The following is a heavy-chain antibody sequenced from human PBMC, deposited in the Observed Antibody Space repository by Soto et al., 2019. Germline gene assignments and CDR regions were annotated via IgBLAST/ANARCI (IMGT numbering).Heavy chain of an antibody. J-gene: IGHJ5*02. CDR3: ARGRHCISSHCQGHPNIWFDP. V-gene: IGHV4-59*01. CDR2: IFYSGRSGST. D-gene: IGHD2-2*01. Sequence: SETLSLTCSVSGGSISSYYWSWIRQPPGKGLEWIGYIFYSGRSGSTNYNPSLKSRVIISVDTSKNQFSLKLTSVTAADTAMYYCARGRHCISSHCQGHPNIWFDPWGQGTLVTVSS. CDR1: GGSISSYY.